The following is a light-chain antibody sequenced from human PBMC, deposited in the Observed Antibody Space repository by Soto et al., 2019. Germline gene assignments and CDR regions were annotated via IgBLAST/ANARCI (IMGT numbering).Light chain of an antibody. Sequence: DIQMTQSPSSLSASVGDRVTITCRASQRVSNYLNWYQQKPGKAPKVVIFAAFNLQSGVPSRFSGSGSETDFTLTISSLQPEDFANYCCQQTYSTPWTFGQGTKVEIK. CDR3: QQTYSTPWT. CDR1: QRVSNY. J-gene: IGKJ1*01. V-gene: IGKV1-39*01. CDR2: AAF.